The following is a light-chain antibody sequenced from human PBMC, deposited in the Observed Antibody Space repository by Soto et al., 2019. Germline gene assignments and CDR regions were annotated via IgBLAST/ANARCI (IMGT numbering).Light chain of an antibody. CDR3: DSYTTSDTRV. J-gene: IGLJ3*02. Sequence: QSALTQPASVSGSPGQSITISCAGTSSDVGAYNYVSWHQHHPGKAPKVMIYDVSNRPSGVSNRFSGSKSDNTASLTISGLQAEDEADYYCDSYTTSDTRVFGGGTKLTVL. CDR2: DVS. CDR1: SSDVGAYNY. V-gene: IGLV2-14*01.